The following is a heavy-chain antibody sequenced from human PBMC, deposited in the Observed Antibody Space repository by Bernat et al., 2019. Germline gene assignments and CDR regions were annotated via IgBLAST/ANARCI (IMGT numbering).Heavy chain of an antibody. D-gene: IGHD7-27*01. V-gene: IGHV3-48*01. CDR3: ARGANWRFDF. J-gene: IGHJ4*02. Sequence: EVHLLESGGGLVQPGGSLRLSCAASGFTLSSYNMIWVRQAPGKGLEWVSYIGSSGNTIYYADSVKGRFTISRDNAKNSLYLQMNSLRAEDTAVYYCARGANWRFDFWGQGTLVTVSS. CDR1: GFTLSSYN. CDR2: IGSSGNTI.